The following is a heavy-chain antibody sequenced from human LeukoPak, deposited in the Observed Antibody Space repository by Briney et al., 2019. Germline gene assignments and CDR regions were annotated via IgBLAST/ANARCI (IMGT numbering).Heavy chain of an antibody. CDR3: ATQGIAAAGDAFDI. Sequence: ASVKVSCKASGGTFSSYAISWVRQAPGQGLEWMGEIIPIFGTANYAQKFQGRVTITTDESTSTAYMELSSLRSEDTAVYYCATQGIAAAGDAFDIWGQGTMVTVSS. J-gene: IGHJ3*02. D-gene: IGHD6-13*01. CDR2: IIPIFGTA. V-gene: IGHV1-69*05. CDR1: GGTFSSYA.